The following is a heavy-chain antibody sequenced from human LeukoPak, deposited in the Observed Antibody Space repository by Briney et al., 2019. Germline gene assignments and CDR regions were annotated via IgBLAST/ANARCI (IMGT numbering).Heavy chain of an antibody. CDR3: AKESVAYYYYGMDV. CDR2: IDHSGST. CDR1: GGSFSGYY. J-gene: IGHJ6*02. V-gene: IGHV4-34*01. Sequence: SETLSLTCAVYGGSFSGYYWSWIRQPPGKGLEWIGEIDHSGSTNYNPSLKSRVTISVDTSKNQFSLKLSSVTAADTAVYSCAKESVAYYYYGMDVWGQGTTVTVSS.